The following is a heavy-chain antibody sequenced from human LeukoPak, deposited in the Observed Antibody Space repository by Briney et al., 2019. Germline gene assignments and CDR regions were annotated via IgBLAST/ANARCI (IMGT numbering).Heavy chain of an antibody. CDR3: ARHLHSTYYYDSSGYFSFDY. CDR2: IYYSGST. J-gene: IGHJ4*02. Sequence: SETLSLTCTVSGGSISSYYWSWIRQPPGKGLEWIGYIYYSGSTNYNPSLKSRVTISVDMSKNQFSLKLSSVTAADTAVYYCARHLHSTYYYDSSGYFSFDYWGQGTLVTVSS. V-gene: IGHV4-59*08. D-gene: IGHD3-22*01. CDR1: GGSISSYY.